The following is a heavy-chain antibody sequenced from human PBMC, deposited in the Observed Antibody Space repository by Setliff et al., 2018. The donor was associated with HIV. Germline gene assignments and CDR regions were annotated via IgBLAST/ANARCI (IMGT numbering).Heavy chain of an antibody. D-gene: IGHD3-16*01. CDR1: GGSISSSNYY. V-gene: IGHV4-39*01. CDR2: IYYSGST. Sequence: SETLSLTCTVSGGSISSSNYYWGWIRQPPGKGLAWIGSIYYSGSTYYNPSLKSRITISVDTSKNQFSLKLSSVTAADTAVYYCARHVGGSYVNFDYWGQGTLVTVPS. CDR3: ARHVGGSYVNFDY. J-gene: IGHJ4*02.